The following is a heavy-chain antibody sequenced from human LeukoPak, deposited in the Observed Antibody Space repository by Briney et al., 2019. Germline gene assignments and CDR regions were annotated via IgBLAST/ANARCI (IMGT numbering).Heavy chain of an antibody. CDR3: ARVMTTETLTDYFDY. J-gene: IGHJ4*02. CDR1: GGSISSYY. V-gene: IGHV4-4*07. D-gene: IGHD4-11*01. Sequence: SETLSLTCTVSGGSISSYYWSWIRQPAGKGLEWIGRIYTSGSTNYNPSLKSRVTMSVDTSKNQFSLKLSSVTAADTAVYYCARVMTTETLTDYFDYWGQGTLVTVSS. CDR2: IYTSGST.